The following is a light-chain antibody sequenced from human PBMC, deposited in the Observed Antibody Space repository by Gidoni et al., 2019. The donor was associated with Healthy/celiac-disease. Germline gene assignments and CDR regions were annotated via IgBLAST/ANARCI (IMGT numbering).Light chain of an antibody. CDR1: SGSVSTSYY. CDR3: VLYMGSVISV. Sequence: QTVVTQEPSFSVSPGGTVTLTCGLSSGSVSTSYYPSGYQQAPGQAPRTLIYSTNTRSSGVPDRFSGSILGKKAALTIPGAQADDESDYYCVLYMGSVISVFGGGTKLTVL. CDR2: STN. J-gene: IGLJ3*02. V-gene: IGLV8-61*01.